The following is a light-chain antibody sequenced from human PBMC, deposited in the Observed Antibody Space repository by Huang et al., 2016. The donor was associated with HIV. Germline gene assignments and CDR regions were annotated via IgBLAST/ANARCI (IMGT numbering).Light chain of an antibody. V-gene: IGKV3-11*01. CDR2: DAS. Sequence: EIVLTPSPATLSLSPGERATLSCRASQSVSTYLALYQQKPGQAPRLLIYDASNRANGIPARFSGSGSGTDFTLTISSLEPEDVAVYYCQQRSNWPAFGGGTKVEIK. CDR3: QQRSNWPA. CDR1: QSVSTY. J-gene: IGKJ4*01.